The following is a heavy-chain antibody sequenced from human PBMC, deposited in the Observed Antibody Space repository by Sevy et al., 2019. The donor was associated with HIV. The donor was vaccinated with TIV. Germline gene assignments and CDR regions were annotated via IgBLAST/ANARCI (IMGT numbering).Heavy chain of an antibody. CDR2: INPNSGGT. CDR3: ARDTCSGGNWPLDY. V-gene: IGHV1-2*02. J-gene: IGHJ4*02. CDR1: GYTFTGYY. D-gene: IGHD2-15*01. Sequence: ASVKVSCKASGYTFTGYYMHWVRQAPGQGLAWMGWINPNSGGTNYPQKFQGRVTMTRDTYISTAYMELSKLRSDDTAVDYCARDTCSGGNWPLDYWGQGTLVTVSS.